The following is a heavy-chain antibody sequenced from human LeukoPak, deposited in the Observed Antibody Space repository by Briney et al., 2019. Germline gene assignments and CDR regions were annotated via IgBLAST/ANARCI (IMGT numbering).Heavy chain of an antibody. V-gene: IGHV3-23*01. J-gene: IGHJ4*02. CDR3: AKGEGKDYYDSSGYYYYEPSFDY. CDR1: GFTFSSYG. Sequence: GGSLRLSCAASGFTFSSYGMSWVRQAPGKGLEWVSGISGSGGSTYHADSVKGRFTISRDNSKNTLYLQMNSLRAEDTAVYYCAKGEGKDYYDSSGYYYYEPSFDYWGQGTLVTVSS. D-gene: IGHD3-22*01. CDR2: ISGSGGST.